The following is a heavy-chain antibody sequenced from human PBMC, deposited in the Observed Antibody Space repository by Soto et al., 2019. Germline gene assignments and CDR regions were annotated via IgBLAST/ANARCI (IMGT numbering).Heavy chain of an antibody. CDR2: ISYDGSNK. Sequence: GGSLRLSCAASGFTFSSYAMHWVRQAPGKGLEWVAVISYDGSNKYYADSVKGRFTISRDNSKNTLYLQMNSLRAEDTAVYYCATLKKNSNYPYYFDYWGQGTLVTVSS. V-gene: IGHV3-30-3*01. J-gene: IGHJ4*02. CDR1: GFTFSSYA. CDR3: ATLKKNSNYPYYFDY. D-gene: IGHD4-4*01.